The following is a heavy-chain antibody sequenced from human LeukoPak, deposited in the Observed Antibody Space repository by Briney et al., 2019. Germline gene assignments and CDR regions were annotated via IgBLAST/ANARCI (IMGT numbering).Heavy chain of an antibody. CDR2: ISSSSSYI. J-gene: IGHJ3*02. D-gene: IGHD3-22*01. V-gene: IGHV3-21*01. CDR3: ARSVSGYHDAFDI. Sequence: GGSLRLSCAASGFTFSSYSMNWVRQAPGKGLEWVSSISSSSSYIYYADSAKGRFTISRDNAKNSLYLQMNSLRAEDTAVYYCARSVSGYHDAFDIWGQGTMVTVSS. CDR1: GFTFSSYS.